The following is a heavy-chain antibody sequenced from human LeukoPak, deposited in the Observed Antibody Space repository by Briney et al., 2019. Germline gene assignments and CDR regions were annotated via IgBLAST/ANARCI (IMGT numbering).Heavy chain of an antibody. CDR3: ASDRGGDYGRGRYYYYYYMDV. J-gene: IGHJ6*03. CDR2: INPSGGST. Sequence: ASVKVSCKASGYTFTSYYMHWVRQAPGQGLEWMGIINPSGGSTSYAQKFQGRVTMTRDTSTSTVYVELSSLRSEDTAVYYCASDRGGDYGRGRYYYYYYMDVWGKGTTVTVSS. V-gene: IGHV1-46*01. CDR1: GYTFTSYY. D-gene: IGHD4-17*01.